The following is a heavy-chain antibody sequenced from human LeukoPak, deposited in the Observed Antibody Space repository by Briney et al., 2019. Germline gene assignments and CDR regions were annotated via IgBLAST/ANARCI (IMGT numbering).Heavy chain of an antibody. J-gene: IGHJ6*02. CDR1: GFTFSSYR. D-gene: IGHD3/OR15-3a*01. Sequence: GGSLRLSCAASGFTFSSYRMNWVRQAPGKGLEWVSSISSSSSYIYYADSVKGRFTIARDNTKNSLYLQMHRLRAEDTAVYYCARDGTGIVYYYAMDVWGQGTTVTVSS. CDR2: ISSSSSYI. CDR3: ARDGTGIVYYYAMDV. V-gene: IGHV3-21*01.